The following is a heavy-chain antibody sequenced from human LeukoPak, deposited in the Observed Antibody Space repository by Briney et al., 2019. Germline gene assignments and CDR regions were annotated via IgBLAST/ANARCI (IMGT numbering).Heavy chain of an antibody. D-gene: IGHD4-23*01. CDR3: ARTGITVAPPFDY. CDR1: GFTFSNYN. J-gene: IGHJ4*02. CDR2: ISSSSSYI. V-gene: IGHV3-21*01. Sequence: PGGSLRLSCAASGFTFSNYNMHWARQAPGKGLEWVSSISSSSSYIYYADSVKGRFTISRDNAKNSLYLQMTSLRAEDTAVYYCARTGITVAPPFDYWGQGTLVTVSS.